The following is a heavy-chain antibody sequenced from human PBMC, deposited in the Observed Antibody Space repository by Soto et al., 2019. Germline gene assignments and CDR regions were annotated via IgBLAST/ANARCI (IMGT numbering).Heavy chain of an antibody. CDR1: GGTFSKYA. D-gene: IGHD1-1*01. Sequence: QVQLVQSGAEVKKPGSSVKVSCKASGGTFSKYAISWVRQAPGQGLEWMGGIIPIFGTANYAQKFQGRVTITADKSTNTAYMELSSLKSEDTAVYYCAREGGLEYYDLDVWGQGTTITVSS. CDR3: AREGGLEYYDLDV. J-gene: IGHJ6*02. CDR2: IIPIFGTA. V-gene: IGHV1-69*14.